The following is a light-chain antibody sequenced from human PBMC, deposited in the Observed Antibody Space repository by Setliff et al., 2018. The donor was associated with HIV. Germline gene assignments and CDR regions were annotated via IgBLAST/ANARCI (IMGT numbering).Light chain of an antibody. CDR1: NSNIGTNT. Sequence: QSVLTQSPSVSGTPGQRVTISCSGSNSNIGTNTVNWYQQLPGAAPKLLIYTNSHRPSGVPDRFSGSKSGTSASLAISGLRSEDEADYYCASWDDSLKEYVFGTGTKVTV. J-gene: IGLJ1*01. CDR3: ASWDDSLKEYV. CDR2: TNS. V-gene: IGLV1-44*01.